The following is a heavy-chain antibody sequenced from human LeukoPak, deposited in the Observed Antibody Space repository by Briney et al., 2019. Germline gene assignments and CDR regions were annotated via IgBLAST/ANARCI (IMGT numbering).Heavy chain of an antibody. J-gene: IGHJ5*02. CDR2: ISSSSSTI. CDR1: GFTFSSYS. CDR3: ARAPTTVVTGLRFDP. V-gene: IGHV3-48*01. D-gene: IGHD4-23*01. Sequence: GGSLRLSCAASGFTFSSYSMNWVRQAPGKGLEWVSYISSSSSTIYYADSVKGRFTISRDNAKNSVYLQMNSLRAEDTAVYYCARAPTTVVTGLRFDPWGQGTLVTVPS.